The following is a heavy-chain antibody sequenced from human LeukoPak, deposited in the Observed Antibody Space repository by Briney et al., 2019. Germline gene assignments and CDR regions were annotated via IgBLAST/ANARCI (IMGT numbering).Heavy chain of an antibody. Sequence: SETLSLTCTISGDSVSSGDYYWSWIRQSPGKGLEYIGYIHSSGITHYSPSLKSRLAVSVDVSRKHFSLRLTSVTAADTAVYYCARQRICSGARCYHYMDVWGKGTTVTVSS. V-gene: IGHV4-30-4*08. D-gene: IGHD2-15*01. CDR1: GDSVSSGDYY. CDR2: IHSSGIT. CDR3: ARQRICSGARCYHYMDV. J-gene: IGHJ6*03.